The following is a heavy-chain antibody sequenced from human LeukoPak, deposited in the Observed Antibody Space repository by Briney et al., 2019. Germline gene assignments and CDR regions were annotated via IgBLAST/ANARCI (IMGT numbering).Heavy chain of an antibody. CDR1: GFTFSSYA. CDR2: ISGSGGST. D-gene: IGHD2-2*01. CDR3: AKSEYCSSTSCFNSG. Sequence: GGSLRLSCAASGFTFSSYAMSWVRQAPGKGLEWVSAISGSGGSTYYADSVKGRFTISRNNSKNTLYLQMNSLRAEDTAVYYCAKSEYCSSTSCFNSGWGQGTLVTVSS. J-gene: IGHJ4*02. V-gene: IGHV3-23*01.